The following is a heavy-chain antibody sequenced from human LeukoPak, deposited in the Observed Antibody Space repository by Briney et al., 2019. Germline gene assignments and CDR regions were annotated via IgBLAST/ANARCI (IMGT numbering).Heavy chain of an antibody. CDR2: ISGSGSST. CDR3: ARKYDSLDC. Sequence: SGGSLRLSCAASGFTFSSYGMNWVRQAPGKGLEWVSAISGSGSSTYYADSVKGRFTISRDNSKNIVYQQTNSLRAEDTAVHYCARKYDSLDCWGQGTLVTVSS. J-gene: IGHJ4*02. CDR1: GFTFSSYG. V-gene: IGHV3-23*01. D-gene: IGHD3-3*01.